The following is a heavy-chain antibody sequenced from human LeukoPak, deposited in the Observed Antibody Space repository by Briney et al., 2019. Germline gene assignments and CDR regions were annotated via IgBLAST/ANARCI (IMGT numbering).Heavy chain of an antibody. D-gene: IGHD1-14*01. CDR3: ARVGPWVNPDYYYYMDV. CDR1: GFTFSSYS. CDR2: ISSSLNYI. J-gene: IGHJ6*03. Sequence: GGSLRLSCAASGFTFSSYSMNWVRQAPGKGLEWVSSISSSLNYIYYADSVKGRFTISRDNAKNSLYLQMNSLRAEDTAVYYCARVGPWVNPDYYYYMDVWGKGTTVTVSS. V-gene: IGHV3-21*01.